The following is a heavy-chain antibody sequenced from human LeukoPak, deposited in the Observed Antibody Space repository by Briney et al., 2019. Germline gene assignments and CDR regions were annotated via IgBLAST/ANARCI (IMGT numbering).Heavy chain of an antibody. D-gene: IGHD4-11*01. J-gene: IGHJ4*02. CDR3: ARDRVRGNSNPFFDY. Sequence: SETLSLTCTVSGGSVSSGTYYWSWIRQPPGKGLEWIGYIYYSGSTNYNPSLKSRVTISVDTSKNQFSLKLNSVTAADTAVYYCARDRVRGNSNPFFDYWGQGTLVTVSS. CDR1: GGSVSSGTYY. CDR2: IYYSGST. V-gene: IGHV4-61*01.